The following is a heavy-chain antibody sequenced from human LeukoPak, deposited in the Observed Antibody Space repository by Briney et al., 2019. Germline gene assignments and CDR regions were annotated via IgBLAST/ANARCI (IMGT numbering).Heavy chain of an antibody. CDR1: GGSISSYY. V-gene: IGHV4-59*08. Sequence: SETLSLTCTVSGGSISSYYWSWIRQPPGKGLEWIGYIYYSGSTNYNPSLKSRVTISVDTSKNQFSLKLSSVTAADTAVYYCARHSAYTAIDYWGQGTLVTVSS. J-gene: IGHJ4*02. D-gene: IGHD5-18*01. CDR2: IYYSGST. CDR3: ARHSAYTAIDY.